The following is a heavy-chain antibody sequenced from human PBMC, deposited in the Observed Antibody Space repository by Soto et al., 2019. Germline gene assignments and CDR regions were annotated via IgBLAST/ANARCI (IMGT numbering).Heavy chain of an antibody. CDR1: GASFSGHY. J-gene: IGHJ2*01. CDR3: ARCTYSGVGNFDV. Sequence: QVQLQQWGAGLLKPSETLSLTCAVYGASFSGHYWYWIRQSPGKGLEVIGEISPSGSTSYNPSHESRVTISLDTSKMQFSLRMTSVTAADTAVYYCARCTYSGVGNFDVWGRGTLVTVSS. CDR2: ISPSGST. V-gene: IGHV4-34*01. D-gene: IGHD1-26*01.